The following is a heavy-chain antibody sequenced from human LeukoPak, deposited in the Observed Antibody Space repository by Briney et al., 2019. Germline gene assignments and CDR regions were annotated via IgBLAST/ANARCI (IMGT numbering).Heavy chain of an antibody. CDR3: ATGRALPGATDKFIWLDP. CDR1: GYIFTNYV. J-gene: IGHJ5*02. V-gene: IGHV1-18*01. CDR2: TNANNGNA. Sequence: ASVKVSCKTSGYIFTNYVITWVRQASGQGLEWLGWTNANNGNANCGEKFQGRVTMTSDTSTTTSYMELGGLTSDDTAVYYCATGRALPGATDKFIWLDPWGQGTLVTVSS. D-gene: IGHD4/OR15-4a*01.